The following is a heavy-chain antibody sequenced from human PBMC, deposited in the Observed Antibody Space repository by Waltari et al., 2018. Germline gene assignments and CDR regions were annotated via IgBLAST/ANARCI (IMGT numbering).Heavy chain of an antibody. CDR1: GYSFTSYW. CDR2: IYPDDSDT. J-gene: IGHJ4*02. V-gene: IGHV5-51*03. Sequence: EVQPVQSGAAVKQPGESLKISCKGSGYSFTSYWIAWVSQMPGKGLEWMGIIYPDDSDTRYSPSFQGQVTISADKSISTAYLQWSSLKASDTAMYYCARRELVLSLDYWGQGTLVTVSS. D-gene: IGHD6-6*01. CDR3: ARRELVLSLDY.